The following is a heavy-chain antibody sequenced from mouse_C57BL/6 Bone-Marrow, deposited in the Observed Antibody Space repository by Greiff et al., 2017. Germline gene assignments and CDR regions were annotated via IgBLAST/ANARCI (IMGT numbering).Heavy chain of an antibody. CDR2: IDPSDSDT. Sequence: QVQLQQPGAELVMPGASVKLSCKASGYTFTSYWMHWVKQRPGQGLEWIGEIDPSDSDTNYNQKFKGKATLTVDKSSSTAYMQLSRLTSEDSAVYYCAREAQATLGAIGYWGQGTAVTVTS. CDR3: AREAQATLGAIGY. V-gene: IGHV1-69*01. J-gene: IGHJ4*01. D-gene: IGHD3-2*02. CDR1: GYTFTSYW.